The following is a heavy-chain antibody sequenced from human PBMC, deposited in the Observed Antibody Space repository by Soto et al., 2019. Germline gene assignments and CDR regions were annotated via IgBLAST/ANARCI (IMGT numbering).Heavy chain of an antibody. CDR2: ISAYNGNT. D-gene: IGHD3-10*01. V-gene: IGHV1-18*01. CDR3: ARDWGSYGSGSYVDA. Sequence: QVQLVQSGAEVKKPGASAKVSCKASGYTFTSYGISWVRQAPGQGLEWMGWISAYNGNTNYAQKLQGRVTMTTDTSASTAYMELRRLRSDDTAVYYCARDWGSYGSGSYVDAWGQGTTVTVSS. J-gene: IGHJ6*02. CDR1: GYTFTSYG.